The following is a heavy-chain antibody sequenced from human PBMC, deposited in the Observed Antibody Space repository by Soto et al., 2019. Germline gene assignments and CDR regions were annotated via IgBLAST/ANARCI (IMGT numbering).Heavy chain of an antibody. Sequence: PSETLSLTCTVSGGSISGYYWSWIRQPPGKGLEWLGYIYYSGSTNYSPSLKSRLTISIHTSKNQFSLKVNSVTAADTAVYYCATQEVGGTYVYTFDPWGQGTLVTVSS. CDR1: GGSISGYY. J-gene: IGHJ5*02. V-gene: IGHV4-59*08. CDR3: ATQEVGGTYVYTFDP. CDR2: IYYSGST. D-gene: IGHD1-26*01.